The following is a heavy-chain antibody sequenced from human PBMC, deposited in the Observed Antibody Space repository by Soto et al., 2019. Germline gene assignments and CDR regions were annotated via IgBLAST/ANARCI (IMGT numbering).Heavy chain of an antibody. CDR3: ARVSGIYYYGMDV. J-gene: IGHJ6*02. CDR1: GGSFSGYY. V-gene: IGHV4-34*01. Sequence: SETLSLTCAVYGGSFSGYYWSWIRQPPGKGLEWIGEINHSGSTNYNPSLKSRVTISVDTSKNQFSLKLSSVTAADTAVYYCARVSGIYYYGMDVWGPGTTVT. CDR2: INHSGST. D-gene: IGHD3-10*01.